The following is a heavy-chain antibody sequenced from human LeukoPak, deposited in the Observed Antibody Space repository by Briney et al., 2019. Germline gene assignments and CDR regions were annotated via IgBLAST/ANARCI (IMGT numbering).Heavy chain of an antibody. CDR1: GFIFSTYG. J-gene: IGHJ4*02. Sequence: GGSLRLSRAVSGFIFSTYGMHWVRQAPGKGLEWVSAISGSGGSTYYADSVKGRFTISRDNSKNTLYLQMNSLRAEDTAVYYCAKERDDFWSGYYNWGQGTLVTVSS. CDR3: AKERDDFWSGYYN. D-gene: IGHD3-3*01. V-gene: IGHV3-23*01. CDR2: ISGSGGST.